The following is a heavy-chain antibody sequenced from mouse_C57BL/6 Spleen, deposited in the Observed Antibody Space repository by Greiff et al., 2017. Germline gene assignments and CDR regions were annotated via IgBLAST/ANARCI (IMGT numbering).Heavy chain of an antibody. CDR3: ARWNYYGSRNWYFDV. V-gene: IGHV1-18*01. CDR1: GYTFTDYN. Sequence: VQLQQSGPELVKPGASVKIPCKASGYTFTDYNMDWVKQSHGKSLEWIGDINPNNGGTIYNQKFKGKAKLPVDKSSSTANMELRSQTSEDTAVYYCARWNYYGSRNWYFDVWGTGTTVTVSS. J-gene: IGHJ1*03. D-gene: IGHD1-1*01. CDR2: INPNNGGT.